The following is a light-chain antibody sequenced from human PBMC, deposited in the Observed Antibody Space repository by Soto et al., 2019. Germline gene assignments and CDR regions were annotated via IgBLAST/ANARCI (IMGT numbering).Light chain of an antibody. J-gene: IGKJ5*01. CDR3: QQYNNWPIT. CDR2: GAS. Sequence: ELVMTQSPATLSVSPGERVTLSCRASQSIGSNLAWYQQKPGQSPRLLIYGASTRATGLPARFSGSGSGTEFTLTISSLQSEDFALYYCQQYNNWPITFGQGTRLEIK. CDR1: QSIGSN. V-gene: IGKV3D-15*01.